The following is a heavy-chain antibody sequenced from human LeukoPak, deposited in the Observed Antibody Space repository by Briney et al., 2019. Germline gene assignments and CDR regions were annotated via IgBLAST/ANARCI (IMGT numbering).Heavy chain of an antibody. CDR2: INHSGST. Sequence: SETLSLTCAVYGGSFSGYYWSWIRQPPGKGLEWIGEINHSGSTNYNPSPKSRVTISVDTSKNQFSLKLSSVTAADTAVYYCARLSVVAPLIYYYMDVWGKGTTVTVSS. D-gene: IGHD2-15*01. CDR1: GGSFSGYY. V-gene: IGHV4-34*01. CDR3: ARLSVVAPLIYYYMDV. J-gene: IGHJ6*03.